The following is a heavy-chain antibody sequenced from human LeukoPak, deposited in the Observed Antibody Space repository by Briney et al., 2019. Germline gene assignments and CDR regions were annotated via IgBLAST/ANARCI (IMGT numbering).Heavy chain of an antibody. D-gene: IGHD3-16*01. CDR1: GFTFSSFS. Sequence: PGGSLRLSCAASGFTFSSFSMNWVRQAPGKGLEWVSSISSSSSYIYYADSVKGRFTISRDNAKNSLYLQMNSLRAEDTAVYYCATDPSVSVWFPDGAFDIWGQGTMVTVSS. CDR2: ISSSSSYI. CDR3: ATDPSVSVWFPDGAFDI. V-gene: IGHV3-21*01. J-gene: IGHJ3*02.